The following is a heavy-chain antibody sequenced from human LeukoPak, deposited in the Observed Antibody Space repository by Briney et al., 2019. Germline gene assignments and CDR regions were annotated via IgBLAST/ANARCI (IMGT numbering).Heavy chain of an antibody. D-gene: IGHD4-17*01. CDR2: ISYDGSNK. Sequence: GGSLRLSCAASGFTFSSYAMHWVRQAPGKGLEWVAVISYDGSNKYYADSVKGRFTISRDNSKNTLYLQMNSLRAEDTVVYYYARDLYGDYGDPDYWGQGTLVTVSS. V-gene: IGHV3-30*04. J-gene: IGHJ4*02. CDR1: GFTFSSYA. CDR3: ARDLYGDYGDPDY.